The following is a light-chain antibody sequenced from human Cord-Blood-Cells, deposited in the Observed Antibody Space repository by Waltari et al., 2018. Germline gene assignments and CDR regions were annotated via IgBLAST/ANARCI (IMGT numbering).Light chain of an antibody. CDR1: SLRSYY. J-gene: IGLJ3*02. V-gene: IGLV3-19*01. CDR3: NSRDSSGNHLLV. Sequence: SSELTQDPVVSVALGQTVRITCQGDSLRSYYASWYQQKPGQAPVLVIYGKNNRPSGIPDRFSGSSSGNTASLTITGAQAEDEADYYCNSRDSSGNHLLVFGGGTKLTVL. CDR2: GKN.